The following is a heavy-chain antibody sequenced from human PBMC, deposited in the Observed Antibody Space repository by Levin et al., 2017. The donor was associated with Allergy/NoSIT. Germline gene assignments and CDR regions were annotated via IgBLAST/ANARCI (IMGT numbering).Heavy chain of an antibody. J-gene: IGHJ4*02. Sequence: LSLPCAASGFTFDDSTMHWVRQVPGKGLEWVSLIDWDGTSTFYADSVKGRFTISRDNSKNILYLQMNSLRSEDTAFYYCAKDTIPREARYFDSWGQGTLVTVSS. V-gene: IGHV3-43*01. D-gene: IGHD2-2*02. CDR2: IDWDGTST. CDR3: AKDTIPREARYFDS. CDR1: GFTFDDST.